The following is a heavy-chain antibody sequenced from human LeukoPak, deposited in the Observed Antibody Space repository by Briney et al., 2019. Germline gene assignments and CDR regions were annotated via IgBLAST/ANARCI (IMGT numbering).Heavy chain of an antibody. CDR3: AWGRSGLAAAGTYDY. V-gene: IGHV1-8*01. CDR1: GYTFTSSD. CDR2: INPNSGRT. D-gene: IGHD6-13*01. J-gene: IGHJ4*02. Sequence: ASVKVSCKASGYTFTSSDINWVRQAAGQGLEWMGWINPNSGRTGYAQEFQGRVTMTANTSINTAYMELSSLRFDDTAVYYCAWGRSGLAAAGTYDYWGQGTLITVSS.